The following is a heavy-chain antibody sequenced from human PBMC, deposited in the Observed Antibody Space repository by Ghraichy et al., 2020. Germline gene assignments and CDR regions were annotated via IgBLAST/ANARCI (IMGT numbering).Heavy chain of an antibody. CDR1: RGTFSSYA. Sequence: SVNVSCKASRGTFSSYAIYWVRQAPGQGLEWMGGIIPVFNSATYAQKFQGRVTITAEESTTTVFMEMRSLKSDDTAVYYCARDVSQGVTRGFDFWGQGTLVIVSS. V-gene: IGHV1-69*13. CDR2: IIPVFNSA. D-gene: IGHD3-10*01. CDR3: ARDVSQGVTRGFDF. J-gene: IGHJ4*02.